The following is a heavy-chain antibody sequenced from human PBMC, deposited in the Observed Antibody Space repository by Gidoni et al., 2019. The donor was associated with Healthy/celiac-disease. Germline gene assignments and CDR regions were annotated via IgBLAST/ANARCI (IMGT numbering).Heavy chain of an antibody. CDR3: ARDSGGYCSSTSCYGWFDP. CDR1: GGTFSSSA. Sequence: QVQLVQSGAEVKKPGSSVKVSCKASGGTFSSSASSRLPPAPGQGLEWMGGLIPIFGTANYAQKFQGRVTITADESTSTAYMELSSLRSEDTAVYYCARDSGGYCSSTSCYGWFDPWGQGTLVTVSS. V-gene: IGHV1-69*01. J-gene: IGHJ5*02. D-gene: IGHD2-2*01. CDR2: LIPIFGTA.